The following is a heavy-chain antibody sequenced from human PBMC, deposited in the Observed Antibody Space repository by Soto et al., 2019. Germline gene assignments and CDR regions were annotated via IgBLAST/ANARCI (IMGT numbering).Heavy chain of an antibody. Sequence: ESGGGVVPPGRSLRLSCAASGFAFSTYGMNWVRQAPGNGLEWVAVISHDGSNRYYGDSVKGRFTISRDTSKNTLYLPMNSLRVEDTAVYYCASEGEYCIGTSFYGGTQYGMDVWGPGTTVTVSS. V-gene: IGHV3-30-3*01. D-gene: IGHD2-2*01. CDR3: ASEGEYCIGTSFYGGTQYGMDV. CDR1: GFAFSTYG. CDR2: ISHDGSNR. J-gene: IGHJ6*02.